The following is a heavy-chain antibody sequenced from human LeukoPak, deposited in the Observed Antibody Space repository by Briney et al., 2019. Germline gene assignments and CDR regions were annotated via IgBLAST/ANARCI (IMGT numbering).Heavy chain of an antibody. CDR2: ISYDASNQ. J-gene: IGHJ4*02. CDR3: VRDHDFWSGYYEGGSFGY. CDR1: GFTFSSYA. V-gene: IGHV3-30*04. D-gene: IGHD3-3*01. Sequence: GGSLRLSCAASGFTFSSYAMHWVRQAPAKGLEWVAVISYDASNQYHADSVKGQFTISRDNSKNTVYLQMNSLRPEDTAVYFCVRDHDFWSGYYEGGSFGYWGQGTLVTVSS.